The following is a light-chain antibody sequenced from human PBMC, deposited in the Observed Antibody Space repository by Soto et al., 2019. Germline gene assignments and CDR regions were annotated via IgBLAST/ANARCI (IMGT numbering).Light chain of an antibody. CDR2: GAS. Sequence: ILMTQSPATLSVSPGERASLSCMASQSVSSNLAWYQQKPGQAPRLLTYGASTRATGIPARFSGSGSGTEFTLTISSLQSEDFAVYYCQQYNNWPLTFGQGTKVDIK. CDR3: QQYNNWPLT. J-gene: IGKJ1*01. CDR1: QSVSSN. V-gene: IGKV3-15*01.